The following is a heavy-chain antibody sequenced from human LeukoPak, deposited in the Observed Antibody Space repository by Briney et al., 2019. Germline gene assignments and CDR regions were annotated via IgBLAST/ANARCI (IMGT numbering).Heavy chain of an antibody. Sequence: GASVKLCCKASGYTFTDYHMHWVRQAPGQGLEWMGWINPDSGGTNYAQNFQGRVTMTRDTSISTAYMELYSLRSDDTAVYYCARELGGGTTREDWFDPWGQGPLVTVSS. V-gene: IGHV1-2*02. CDR3: ARELGGGTTREDWFDP. J-gene: IGHJ5*02. CDR1: GYTFTDYH. CDR2: INPDSGGT. D-gene: IGHD1-1*01.